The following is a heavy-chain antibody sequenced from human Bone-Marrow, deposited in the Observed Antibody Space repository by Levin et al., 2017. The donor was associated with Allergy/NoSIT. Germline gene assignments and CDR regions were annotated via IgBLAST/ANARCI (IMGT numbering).Heavy chain of an antibody. Sequence: SQTLSLTCTFSGFSLSTSGMRVSWIRQPPGKALEWLARIDWDDDKFYSTSLKTRLTISKDTSKNQVVLTMTNMDPVDTATYYCARTRGSYYSNYYFDYWGQGTLVTVSS. J-gene: IGHJ4*02. CDR3: ARTRGSYYSNYYFDY. CDR2: IDWDDDK. CDR1: GFSLSTSGMR. V-gene: IGHV2-70*04. D-gene: IGHD4-11*01.